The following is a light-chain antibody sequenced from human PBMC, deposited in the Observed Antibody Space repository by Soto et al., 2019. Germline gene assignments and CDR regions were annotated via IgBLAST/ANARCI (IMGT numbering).Light chain of an antibody. J-gene: IGLJ1*01. CDR3: AAWDDSLDVYV. V-gene: IGLV1-44*01. Sequence: QSVLTQPPSASGTPGQRVTISCSGSSSNIGSNTVNWYQHLPGTAPKLLIYSNNQRPSGVPDRFSGSKSGTSASLAISGLQPEDEADYYCAAWDDSLDVYVFGTGTKVTDL. CDR2: SNN. CDR1: SSNIGSNT.